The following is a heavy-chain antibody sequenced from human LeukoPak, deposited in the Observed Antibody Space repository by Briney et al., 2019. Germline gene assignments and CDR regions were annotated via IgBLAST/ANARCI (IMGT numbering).Heavy chain of an antibody. J-gene: IGHJ4*02. CDR3: ARDVLIAAAGTFDY. CDR2: VHYSGTA. D-gene: IGHD6-13*01. CDR1: DGSITNYD. V-gene: IGHV4-59*01. Sequence: SETLSLTRTVSDGSITNYDWSWVRQPPGKGLEFIVHVHYSGTANYNPSLRSRVTISIDTSKKHFFLKLKSVTAADTAVYYCARDVLIAAAGTFDYWGQGTLVTVSS.